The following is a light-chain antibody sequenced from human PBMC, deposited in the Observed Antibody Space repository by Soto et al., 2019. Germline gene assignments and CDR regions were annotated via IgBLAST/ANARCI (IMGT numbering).Light chain of an antibody. Sequence: QSVLTQPASVSGSPGQSITISCTGTSSDIGRYNYVSWYQQHPGKAPKLMIYDVTNRPSGVSSRFSGSKSGNTASLTISGLQAEDEADYYCISPTTRVTWVFGGGTKLTVL. J-gene: IGLJ3*02. V-gene: IGLV2-14*03. CDR1: SSDIGRYNY. CDR3: ISPTTRVTWV. CDR2: DVT.